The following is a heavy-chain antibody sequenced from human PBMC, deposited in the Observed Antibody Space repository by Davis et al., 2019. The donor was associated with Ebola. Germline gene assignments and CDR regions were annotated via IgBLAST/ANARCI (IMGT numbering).Heavy chain of an antibody. V-gene: IGHV3-33*01. J-gene: IGHJ4*02. CDR1: GFTFSSYG. CDR3: ARVDENGDTDY. D-gene: IGHD4-17*01. Sequence: GGSLRPSCAASGFTFSSYGMHWVRQAPGKGLEWVAVIWYDGSNKYYADSVKGRFTISRDNSKNTLYLQMNSLRAEDTALYYCARVDENGDTDYWGQGTLVTVSS. CDR2: IWYDGSNK.